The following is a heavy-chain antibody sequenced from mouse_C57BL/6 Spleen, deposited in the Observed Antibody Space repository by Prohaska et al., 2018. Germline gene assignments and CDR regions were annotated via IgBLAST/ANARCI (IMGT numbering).Heavy chain of an antibody. J-gene: IGHJ1*03. CDR2: MNPDSSTI. Sequence: EVKLLQSGGGLVQPGGSLKLSCSASGIDFSRYWMSWVRRAPGKGLEWIGEMNPDSSTINYAPSLKDKVIISRDNAKNTLYLQMSKVISEDTALYYCASPNWDWYFDVWGTGTTVTVSS. CDR3: ASPNWDWYFDV. D-gene: IGHD4-1*01. CDR1: GIDFSRYW. V-gene: IGHV4-1*01.